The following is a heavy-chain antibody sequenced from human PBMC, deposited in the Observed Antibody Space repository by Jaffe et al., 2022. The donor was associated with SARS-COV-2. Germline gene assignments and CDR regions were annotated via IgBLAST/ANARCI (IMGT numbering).Heavy chain of an antibody. D-gene: IGHD3-22*01. Sequence: EVQLVESGGGLVQPGGSLRLSCAASGFTFTSYWMHWVRQAPGKGLVWVSRINSDGSSTSYADSVKGRFTISRDNAKNTLYLQMNSLRAEDTAVYYCAREGGYYYDSSGYPGAFDIWGQGTMVTVSS. V-gene: IGHV3-74*01. CDR3: AREGGYYYDSSGYPGAFDI. J-gene: IGHJ3*02. CDR2: INSDGSST. CDR1: GFTFTSYW.